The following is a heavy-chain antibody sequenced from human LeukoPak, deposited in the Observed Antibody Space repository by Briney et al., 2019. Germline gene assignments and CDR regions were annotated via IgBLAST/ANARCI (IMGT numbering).Heavy chain of an antibody. V-gene: IGHV3-21*01. D-gene: IGHD6-6*01. CDR2: ISSSSSYI. CDR3: ARGGSSSGY. Sequence: GGSLRLSCAASGFTFSSYSMNWVRQAPGKALEWVSSISSSSSYIYYADSVKGRFTSSRDNAKNSLYLQMNSLRAEDTAVYYCARGGSSSGYWGQGTLVTVSS. J-gene: IGHJ4*02. CDR1: GFTFSSYS.